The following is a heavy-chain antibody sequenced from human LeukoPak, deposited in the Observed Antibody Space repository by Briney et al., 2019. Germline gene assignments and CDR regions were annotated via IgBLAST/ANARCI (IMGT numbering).Heavy chain of an antibody. J-gene: IGHJ4*02. Sequence: PGGSLRLSCAASGFTFSRYSMNWVRQPPGKGLEWVSVIYSGGSTYYADSVKGRFTISRDNSKNTLYLQMNSLRAEDTAVYYCARGYRYDYWGQGTLVTVSS. D-gene: IGHD5-18*01. CDR3: ARGYRYDY. V-gene: IGHV3-53*01. CDR1: GFTFSRYS. CDR2: IYSGGST.